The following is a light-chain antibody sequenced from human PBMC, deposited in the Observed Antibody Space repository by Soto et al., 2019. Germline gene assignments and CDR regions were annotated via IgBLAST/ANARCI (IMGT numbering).Light chain of an antibody. Sequence: QSVLTQPPSASGSPGQSVTIPCTGTSSDVGGYNYVSWYQLHPGKAPKLMVYEVSNRPSGVSNRFSGSKSGNTASLTISGLQAEDEADYYCSSYTSSTAYVFGTGTKVTVL. CDR1: SSDVGGYNY. CDR2: EVS. J-gene: IGLJ1*01. CDR3: SSYTSSTAYV. V-gene: IGLV2-14*01.